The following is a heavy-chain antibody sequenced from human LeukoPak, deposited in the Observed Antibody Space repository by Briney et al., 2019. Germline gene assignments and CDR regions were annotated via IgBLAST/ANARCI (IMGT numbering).Heavy chain of an antibody. Sequence: SVKVSCEASGGTFSSYAISWVRQAPGQGLEWMGGIIPIFGTANYAQKFQGRVTITADESTSTAYTELSSLRSEDTAVYYCAREYCSGGSCYPDAFDIWGQGTMVTVSS. V-gene: IGHV1-69*01. J-gene: IGHJ3*02. CDR2: IIPIFGTA. CDR1: GGTFSSYA. CDR3: AREYCSGGSCYPDAFDI. D-gene: IGHD2-15*01.